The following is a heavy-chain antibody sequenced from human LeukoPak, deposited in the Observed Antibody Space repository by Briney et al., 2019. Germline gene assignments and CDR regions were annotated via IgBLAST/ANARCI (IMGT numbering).Heavy chain of an antibody. CDR2: FDPEDGET. CDR3: AINGGYSYWSFHY. V-gene: IGHV1-24*01. Sequence: ASVKVSCKVSGYTLTELSMHWVRPAPGKGLEWMGGFDPEDGETIYAQKFQGRVTMTEDTSTDTAYMELSSLRSEDTAVYYCAINGGYSYWSFHYWGQGTLVTVSS. CDR1: GYTLTELS. D-gene: IGHD5-18*01. J-gene: IGHJ4*02.